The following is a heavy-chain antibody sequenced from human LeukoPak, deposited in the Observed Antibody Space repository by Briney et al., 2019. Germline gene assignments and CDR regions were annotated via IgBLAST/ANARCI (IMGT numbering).Heavy chain of an antibody. D-gene: IGHD6-19*01. CDR3: ASLGLAVAGTNWFDP. V-gene: IGHV4-34*01. CDR1: GESTRSYY. J-gene: IGHJ5*02. CDR2: INHSGST. Sequence: SETLSLTCTVSGESTRSYYWSWIRQPPGKGLEWIGEINHSGSTNYNPSLKSRVTISVDTSKNQFSLKLSSVTAADTAVYYCASLGLAVAGTNWFDPWGQGTLVTVSS.